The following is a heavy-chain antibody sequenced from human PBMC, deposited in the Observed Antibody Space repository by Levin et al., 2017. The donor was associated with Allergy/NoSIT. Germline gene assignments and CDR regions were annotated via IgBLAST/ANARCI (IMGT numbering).Heavy chain of an antibody. V-gene: IGHV3-30*14. J-gene: IGHJ4*02. CDR3: ARAGRQWLPDY. Sequence: GGSLRLSCAASGFTFSSYAMHWVRQAPGKGLEWVAIISYDGSNKYYADSVKGRFTISRDNSKNTLYLQMNSLYAEDPAVYDCARAGRQWLPDYWGQGTLVTVSS. D-gene: IGHD6-19*01. CDR1: GFTFSSYA. CDR2: ISYDGSNK.